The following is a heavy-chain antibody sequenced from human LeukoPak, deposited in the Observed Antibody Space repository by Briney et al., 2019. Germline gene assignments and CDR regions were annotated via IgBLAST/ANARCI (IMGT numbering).Heavy chain of an antibody. V-gene: IGHV4-59*08. Sequence: SETLSLTCSVSGGSISSYYWSWIRLPPGKGLEWLGYFYHSGSTNYNPSLKSRVTISEDTSKIQFSLKPSAVTAADTAVYYWARQGLAVAFDYWGQGTLVTVSS. CDR3: ARQGLAVAFDY. J-gene: IGHJ4*02. D-gene: IGHD6-19*01. CDR2: FYHSGST. CDR1: GGSISSYY.